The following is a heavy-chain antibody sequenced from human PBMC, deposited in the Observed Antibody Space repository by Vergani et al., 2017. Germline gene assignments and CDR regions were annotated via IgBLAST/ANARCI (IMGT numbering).Heavy chain of an antibody. J-gene: IGHJ5*01. V-gene: IGHV4-61*02. D-gene: IGHD3-22*01. CDR1: GASISSGPFF. CDR2: IANSGSA. CDR3: VREEVRYYDSYGDSAGFFDS. Sequence: QLQLQESGPGLVRPSETLSLTCSGSGASISSGPFFWCWIRQPAGKGLEWIGRIANSGSAKYNSSLRSRVTISVDTANNQFSLKLRSLTVADTAVYYCVREEVRYYDSYGDSAGFFDSWGQGTLVTVSS.